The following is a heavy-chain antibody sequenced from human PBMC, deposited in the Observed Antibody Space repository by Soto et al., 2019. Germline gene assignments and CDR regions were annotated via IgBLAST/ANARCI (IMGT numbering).Heavy chain of an antibody. Sequence: EVQLVESGGGLVQPGGSLRLSCAASGFTFSSYSMNWVRQAPGKGLEWVSYFSSSSSTIYYADSVKGRFTISRDNAKNSLYLQMTSLRDEDTAVYYWAREGYPFDYWGQGTLGTVSS. CDR1: GFTFSSYS. D-gene: IGHD5-12*01. J-gene: IGHJ4*02. CDR2: FSSSSSTI. CDR3: AREGYPFDY. V-gene: IGHV3-48*02.